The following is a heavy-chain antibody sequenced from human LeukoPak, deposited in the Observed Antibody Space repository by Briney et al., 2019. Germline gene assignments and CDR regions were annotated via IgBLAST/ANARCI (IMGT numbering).Heavy chain of an antibody. Sequence: PGESLKISCKGSGYSFTSHWIGWVRQMPGKGLEWMGIIYPGDSDTRYSPSFQGQVTISADKSMSTAYLQWSSLKASDTAMYCCASLLSGEYPYYFDYWGQGTLVTVSS. D-gene: IGHD2-15*01. V-gene: IGHV5-51*01. CDR2: IYPGDSDT. CDR1: GYSFTSHW. CDR3: ASLLSGEYPYYFDY. J-gene: IGHJ4*02.